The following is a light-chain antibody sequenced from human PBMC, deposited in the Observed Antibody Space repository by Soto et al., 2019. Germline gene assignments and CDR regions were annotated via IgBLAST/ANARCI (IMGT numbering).Light chain of an antibody. CDR2: GAS. J-gene: IGKJ3*01. CDR3: QQYGSSPFT. CDR1: QSVSGSC. V-gene: IGKV3-20*01. Sequence: EIVLTQSPGTLSLSPGERATLSCRASQSVSGSCLAWYQQKPGQAPRLLNYGASSRATGIPDRFSGSGSGTDFTLTISRLDPEDFAVYYCQQYGSSPFTFGPGTKVDIK.